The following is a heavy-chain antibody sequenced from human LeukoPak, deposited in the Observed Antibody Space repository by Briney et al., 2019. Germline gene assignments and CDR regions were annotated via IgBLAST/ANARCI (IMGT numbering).Heavy chain of an antibody. J-gene: IGHJ4*02. Sequence: ASVKVSCKASGYTFTSYDINWVRQATGQGLEWMGWMNPNSSNTGYAQKFQGRVTMTRNTSISTAYMELSSLRSEDTAVYYCARVDSSGPERFDYWGQGTLVTVSS. V-gene: IGHV1-8*01. D-gene: IGHD6-19*01. CDR1: GYTFTSYD. CDR2: MNPNSSNT. CDR3: ARVDSSGPERFDY.